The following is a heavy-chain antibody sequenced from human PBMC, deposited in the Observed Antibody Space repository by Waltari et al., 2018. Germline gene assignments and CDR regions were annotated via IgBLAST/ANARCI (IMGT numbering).Heavy chain of an antibody. CDR2: IYHSGST. Sequence: QVQLQESGPGLVKPSGTLSLTCAVSGGSISSSNWWSWVRQPPGKGLEWIGEIYHSGSTNSNPSLESRVTISVDKSTNQFSLKLSSVTAADTAVYYCASLYSSSWYGGDYWGQGTLVTVSS. J-gene: IGHJ4*02. V-gene: IGHV4-4*02. D-gene: IGHD6-13*01. CDR1: GGSISSSNW. CDR3: ASLYSSSWYGGDY.